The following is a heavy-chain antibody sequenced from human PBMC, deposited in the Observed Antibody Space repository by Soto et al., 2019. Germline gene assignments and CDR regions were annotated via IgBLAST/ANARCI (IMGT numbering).Heavy chain of an antibody. CDR3: AKDLLYCSGGSCYSLDAFDI. Sequence: EVQLVESGGGLVQPGRSLRLSCAASGFTFDDYAMHWVRQAPGKGLEWVSGISWNSGSIGYADSVKGRFTISRDNAKNSLYLQMNSLSAEDTALYYCAKDLLYCSGGSCYSLDAFDIWGQGTMVTVSS. J-gene: IGHJ3*02. CDR2: ISWNSGSI. V-gene: IGHV3-9*01. CDR1: GFTFDDYA. D-gene: IGHD2-15*01.